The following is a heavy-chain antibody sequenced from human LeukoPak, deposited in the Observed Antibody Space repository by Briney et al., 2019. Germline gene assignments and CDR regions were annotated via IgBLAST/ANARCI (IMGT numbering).Heavy chain of an antibody. CDR1: GFSFSSYA. V-gene: IGHV3-30*04. J-gene: IGHJ4*02. CDR3: AKSPLRTRILLDY. Sequence: GGSLRLSCAASGFSFSSYAMHWFRQAPGKGLEWMALISYDASIIYYADSVKGRFTISRDNSKNTLYLQMNSLRADDTAVYYCAKSPLRTRILLDYWGQGTLVTVSS. D-gene: IGHD3-3*01. CDR2: ISYDASII.